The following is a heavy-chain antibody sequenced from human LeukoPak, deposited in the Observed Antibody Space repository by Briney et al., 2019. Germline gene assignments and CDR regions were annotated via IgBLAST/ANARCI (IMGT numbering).Heavy chain of an antibody. CDR2: IYTSGST. CDR3: ARGLELRAFDI. V-gene: IGHV4-61*02. J-gene: IGHJ3*02. Sequence: NPSQTLSLTCTVSGGSISSGSYYWSWIRQPAGKGLEWIGRIYTSGSTNYNPSLKSRVTISVDTSKNQFSLKLSSVTAADTAVYYCARGLELRAFDIWGQGTMVTVSS. D-gene: IGHD1-7*01. CDR1: GGSISSGSYY.